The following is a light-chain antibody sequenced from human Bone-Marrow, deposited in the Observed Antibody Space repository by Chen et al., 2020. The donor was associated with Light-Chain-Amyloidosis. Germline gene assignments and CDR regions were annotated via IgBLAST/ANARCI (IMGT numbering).Light chain of an antibody. CDR2: AAS. CDR1: QSVSSY. V-gene: IGKV3-11*01. Sequence: EIVLTQSPATLSLSPGERATLSRRASQSVSSYLAWYQQKPGQAPRLLIYAASNRATGIPARFSGSGSGTDFTITISSLEPEDFAVYYCQQRSNWPLITFGQGTRLEIK. J-gene: IGKJ5*01. CDR3: QQRSNWPLIT.